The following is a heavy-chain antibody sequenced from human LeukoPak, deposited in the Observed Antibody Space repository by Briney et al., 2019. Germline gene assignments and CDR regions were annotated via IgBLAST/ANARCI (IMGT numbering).Heavy chain of an antibody. V-gene: IGHV3-23*01. CDR2: ISGSGGDT. D-gene: IGHD3-22*01. CDR3: ATDWWVHDSVDY. J-gene: IGHJ4*02. Sequence: GGSLRLSCATSGFTFNTYAMNWVRQAPGKGLEWVSSISGSGGDTYYADSVKGRFTISRDNSRNTLYLQMNSLRAEDTAVYHCATDWWVHDSVDYWGQGTLVTVSS. CDR1: GFTFNTYA.